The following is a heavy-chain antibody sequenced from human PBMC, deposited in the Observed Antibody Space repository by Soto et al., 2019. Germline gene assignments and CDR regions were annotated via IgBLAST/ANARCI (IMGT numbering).Heavy chain of an antibody. J-gene: IGHJ4*02. CDR3: ARTAYYYGSGSPNADY. D-gene: IGHD3-10*01. CDR2: INPSGGST. Sequence: QVQLVQSGAEVKKPGASVKVSCKASGYTFTSYYMHWVRQAPGQGLEWMGIINPSGGSTSYAQKFQGRVTMTRDTSTSTVYMELSSLSSEDTAVHYCARTAYYYGSGSPNADYWGQGTLVTVSS. CDR1: GYTFTSYY. V-gene: IGHV1-46*03.